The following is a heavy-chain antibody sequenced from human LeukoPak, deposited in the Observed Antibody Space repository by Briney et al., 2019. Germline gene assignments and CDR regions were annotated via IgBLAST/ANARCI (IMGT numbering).Heavy chain of an antibody. J-gene: IGHJ4*02. D-gene: IGHD4-23*01. CDR1: GGSISSGDYY. CDR3: ARGWLAETTVVTPYNY. CDR2: IYYSGST. V-gene: IGHV4-30-4*01. Sequence: PSETLSLTCTVSGGSISSGDYYWSWIRQPPGKGLEWIGYIYYSGSTYYNPSLKSRVTISVDTSKNQFSLKLSSVTAADTAVYYCARGWLAETTVVTPYNYWGQGSLVTVSS.